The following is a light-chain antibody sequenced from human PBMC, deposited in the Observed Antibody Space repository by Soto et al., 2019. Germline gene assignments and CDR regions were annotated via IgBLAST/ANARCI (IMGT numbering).Light chain of an antibody. CDR2: GAS. CDR3: QQYGRT. V-gene: IGKV3-20*01. J-gene: IGKJ1*01. Sequence: ETVLTQSPGTLSLSPGERATLSCRASQSISSTYLAWYQQKPGQAPRLLLYGASSRATGIPDRFSGSGSETDFTLPISRREPEDFAVYYCQQYGRTFGQGTKVDIK. CDR1: QSISSTY.